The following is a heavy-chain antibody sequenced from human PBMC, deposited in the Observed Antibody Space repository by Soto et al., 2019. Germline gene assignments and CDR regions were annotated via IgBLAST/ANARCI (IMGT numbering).Heavy chain of an antibody. D-gene: IGHD6-19*01. CDR3: AKGVGLSSLYAFDI. Sequence: EVQLLESGGGLVQPGGSLRLSCAASEFTFSTYAMTWVRQAPGKGLEWVSSINGGGGTTYYADSVKGRFTISRDNSKNAVVLRMNGLRADDTAVYYCAKGVGLSSLYAFDIWGQGTLVSVSS. J-gene: IGHJ3*02. CDR1: EFTFSTYA. V-gene: IGHV3-23*01. CDR2: INGGGGTT.